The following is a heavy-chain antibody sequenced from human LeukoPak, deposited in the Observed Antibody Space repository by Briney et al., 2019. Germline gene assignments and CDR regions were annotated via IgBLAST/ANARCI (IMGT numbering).Heavy chain of an antibody. CDR2: INSDGSST. D-gene: IGHD6-13*01. CDR1: GFTFSSYW. V-gene: IGHV3-74*01. J-gene: IGHJ4*02. Sequence: GGSLRLSCAASGFTFSSYWMHWVRQAPGKGLVWVSRINSDGSSTSYADSVKGRFTISRDNAKNTLYLQMNSLRAEDAAVYYCARGYSVAAAGTDYWGQGTLVTVSS. CDR3: ARGYSVAAAGTDY.